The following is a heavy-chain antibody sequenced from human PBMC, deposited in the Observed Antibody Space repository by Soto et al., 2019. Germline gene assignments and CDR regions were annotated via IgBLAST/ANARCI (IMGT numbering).Heavy chain of an antibody. CDR1: GYTFTNYW. Sequence: EVQLVQSGAEVKKPGESLKISCKASGYTFTNYWIGWVRQMPGKGLEWMGIIFPGDSDTTYSPSFQGQVIISADKSISTAFLQWSSLKASDTAMYYCARLFDISSGYQRTSYPWGQGTLVTV. J-gene: IGHJ5*02. D-gene: IGHD3-3*01. CDR3: ARLFDISSGYQRTSYP. CDR2: IFPGDSDT. V-gene: IGHV5-51*01.